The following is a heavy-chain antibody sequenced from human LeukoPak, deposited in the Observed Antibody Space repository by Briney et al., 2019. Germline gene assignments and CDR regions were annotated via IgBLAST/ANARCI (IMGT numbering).Heavy chain of an antibody. J-gene: IGHJ4*02. CDR1: GFTFSSYA. CDR3: ARGPGYSSGWYVLSVDY. CDR2: ISYDGSIK. Sequence: GRSLRLSCAASGFTFSSYAMHWVRQAPGKGLEWVAVISYDGSIKYYADSVKGRFTTSRDNSKNMSYLQMNSLSAEDTAVYYCARGPGYSSGWYVLSVDYWGQGTLVTVSS. D-gene: IGHD6-19*01. V-gene: IGHV3-30-3*01.